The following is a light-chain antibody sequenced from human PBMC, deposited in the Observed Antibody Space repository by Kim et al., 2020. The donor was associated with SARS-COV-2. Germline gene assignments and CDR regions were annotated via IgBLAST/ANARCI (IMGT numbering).Light chain of an antibody. V-gene: IGLV3-21*04. CDR3: QVWDSTTVHRVV. J-gene: IGLJ2*01. Sequence: SYELTQPPSVSVAPGKTASFSCGGNSIGSKSVHWYQQKSGQAPVLVIYYDSDRPSGIPERFSGSNSGNTATLTISRVEAGDEADYYCQVWDSTTVHRVVFGGGTKLTVL. CDR2: YDS. CDR1: SIGSKS.